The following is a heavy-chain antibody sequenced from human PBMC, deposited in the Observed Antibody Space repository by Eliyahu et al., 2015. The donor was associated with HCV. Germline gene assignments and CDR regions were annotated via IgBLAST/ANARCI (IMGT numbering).Heavy chain of an antibody. CDR3: ARTPIVVVPAAMGGLSWYFDL. CDR1: GYTFTSYA. J-gene: IGHJ2*01. CDR2: INAGNGNT. Sequence: QVQLVQSGAEVKKPGASVKVSCKASGYTFTSYAMHWVRQAPGQRLEWMGWINAGNGNTKYPQKFQGRVTITRDTSASTAYMELSSLRSEDTAVYYCARTPIVVVPAAMGGLSWYFDLWGRGTLVTVSS. V-gene: IGHV1-3*01. D-gene: IGHD2-2*01.